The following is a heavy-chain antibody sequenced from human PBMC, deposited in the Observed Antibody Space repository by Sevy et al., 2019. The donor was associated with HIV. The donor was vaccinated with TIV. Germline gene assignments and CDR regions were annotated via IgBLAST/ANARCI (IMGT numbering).Heavy chain of an antibody. CDR3: ARDSPGYGGYSY. V-gene: IGHV3-7*01. CDR2: IKEDGSAK. D-gene: IGHD1-26*01. J-gene: IGHJ4*01. Sequence: GGSLRLTCAASRFTFKTYWMSWVRQAPGKGLEWVGNIKEDGSAKYYADSVRGRFTISRDNAKNSLYLQMSSLRVEDTAVYYCARDSPGYGGYSYWGQGTLVTVSS. CDR1: RFTFKTYW.